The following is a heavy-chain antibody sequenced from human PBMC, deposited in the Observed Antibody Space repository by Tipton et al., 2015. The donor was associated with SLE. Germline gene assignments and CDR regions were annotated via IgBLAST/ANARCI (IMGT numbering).Heavy chain of an antibody. CDR2: INHSGST. CDR1: GGSISSGGYY. V-gene: IGHV4-31*03. CDR3: ARDGAARGDFDY. Sequence: TLSLTCTVSGGSISSGGYYWSWIRQHPGKGLEWIGEINHSGSTNYNPSLKSRVTISVDTSKNQFSLKLSSVTAADTAVYYCARDGAARGDFDYWGQGTLVTVSS. J-gene: IGHJ4*02. D-gene: IGHD6-6*01.